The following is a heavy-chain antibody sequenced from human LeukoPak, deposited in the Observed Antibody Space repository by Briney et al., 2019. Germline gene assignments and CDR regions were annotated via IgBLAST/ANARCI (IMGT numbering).Heavy chain of an antibody. CDR3: ARGDGYNSYYFDY. Sequence: PGGSLRLSCAASGFTFSTYAMSWVRQAPGKGLEWVSSVSGGSAGSTYYADSVKGRFTISRDSSKNTLYLQMNSLRAEDTAVYYCARGDGYNSYYFDYWGQGTLVTVSS. D-gene: IGHD5-24*01. J-gene: IGHJ4*02. CDR1: GFTFSTYA. CDR2: VSGGSAGST. V-gene: IGHV3-23*01.